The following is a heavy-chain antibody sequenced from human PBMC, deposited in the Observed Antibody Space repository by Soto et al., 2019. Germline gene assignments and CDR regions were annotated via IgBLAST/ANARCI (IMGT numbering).Heavy chain of an antibody. CDR3: ARQYSSSSNYYYMDV. J-gene: IGHJ6*03. CDR1: GGSFSGYY. Sequence: QVQLQQWGAGLLKPSETLSLTCAVYGGSFSGYYWSWIRQPPGKGLEWIGEINHSGSTNYNPSLKSRVTISVDTSKIQFSLKLSSVTAADTAVYYCARQYSSSSNYYYMDVWGKGTTVTVSS. V-gene: IGHV4-34*01. CDR2: INHSGST. D-gene: IGHD6-6*01.